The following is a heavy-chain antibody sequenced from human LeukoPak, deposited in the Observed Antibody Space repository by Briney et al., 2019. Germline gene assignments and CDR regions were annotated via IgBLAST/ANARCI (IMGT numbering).Heavy chain of an antibody. CDR3: ARGIVVVPAATHYYYYGMDV. J-gene: IGHJ6*04. Sequence: SVKVSCKASGGTFSSYAISWVRQAPGQGLEWMGGIIPIFGTANYAQKFQGRVTITADESTSTAYMELGSLRSEDTAVYYCARGIVVVPAATHYYYYGMDVWGKGTTVTVSS. V-gene: IGHV1-69*13. CDR2: IIPIFGTA. CDR1: GGTFSSYA. D-gene: IGHD2-2*01.